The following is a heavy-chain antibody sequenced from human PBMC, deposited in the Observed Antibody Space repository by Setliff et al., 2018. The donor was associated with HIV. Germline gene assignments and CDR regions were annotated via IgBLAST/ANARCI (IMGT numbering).Heavy chain of an antibody. CDR1: GNSISSGYY. CDR3: ARGERDYGQQDAFDI. Sequence: SETLSLTCVVSGNSISSGYYWGWIRQPPGKGLEWIGNMCHGGNNNYYNPSLKSRVTISVDTSKNQFSLKLSSVTAADTAVYYCARGERDYGQQDAFDIWGQGTMVTVSS. V-gene: IGHV4-38-2*01. J-gene: IGHJ3*02. CDR2: MCHGGNNN. D-gene: IGHD4-17*01.